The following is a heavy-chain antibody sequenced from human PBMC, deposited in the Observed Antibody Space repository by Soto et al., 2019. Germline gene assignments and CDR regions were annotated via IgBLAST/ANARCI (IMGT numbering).Heavy chain of an antibody. Sequence: GGSLRLSCVASGFTFSSYAMSWVRQAPGKGLEWVSAISGSGGSTYYADSVKGRFTISRDNSKNTLYLQMNSLRAEDTAVYYCAKAEGYCSGGSCYHDYWGQGTLVTVSS. V-gene: IGHV3-23*01. CDR2: ISGSGGST. D-gene: IGHD2-15*01. J-gene: IGHJ4*02. CDR1: GFTFSSYA. CDR3: AKAEGYCSGGSCYHDY.